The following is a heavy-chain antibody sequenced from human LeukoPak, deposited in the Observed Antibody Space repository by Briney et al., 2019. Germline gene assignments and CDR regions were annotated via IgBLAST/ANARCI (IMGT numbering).Heavy chain of an antibody. Sequence: GGSLRLSCEASGFTFSNYAMTWVRQAPGKGLEWVSAISGSGGITYYADSVKGRFTISRDNSKDTLYLQMNSLRAEDTAVYYCAKNGTTMGGTPYYYYSMDVWGKGTTVTVSS. CDR2: ISGSGGIT. CDR1: GFTFSNYA. CDR3: AKNGTTMGGTPYYYYSMDV. D-gene: IGHD1-1*01. J-gene: IGHJ6*03. V-gene: IGHV3-23*01.